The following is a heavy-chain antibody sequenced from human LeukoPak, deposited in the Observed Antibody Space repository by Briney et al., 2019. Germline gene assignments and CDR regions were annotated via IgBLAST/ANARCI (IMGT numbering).Heavy chain of an antibody. CDR1: GYTFGSHS. CDR3: ARGEYELVGDY. J-gene: IGHJ4*02. Sequence: ASVKVSCKTSGYTFGSHSMNWVRQAPGQGLEWMGWISPYNGNTNYAQKLQGRVTLTTDISTSTAYMEVRSLRSDDTAVYYCARGEYELVGDYWGQGTLVTVSS. CDR2: ISPYNGNT. V-gene: IGHV1-18*01. D-gene: IGHD6-13*01.